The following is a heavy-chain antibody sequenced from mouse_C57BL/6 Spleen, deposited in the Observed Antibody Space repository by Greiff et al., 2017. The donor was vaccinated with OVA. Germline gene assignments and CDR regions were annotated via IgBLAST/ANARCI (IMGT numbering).Heavy chain of an antibody. CDR2: IEPETGGT. D-gene: IGHD2-3*01. J-gene: IGHJ2*01. CDR1: GYTFTDYE. Sequence: VQLQQSGAELVRPGASVTLSCKASGYTFTDYEMHWVKQTPVHGLEWIGAIEPETGGTAYNQKFKGKAILTADKSSSTAYMELRSLTSEDSAVYYCTDLDGYPFDYWGQGTTLTVSS. CDR3: TDLDGYPFDY. V-gene: IGHV1-15*01.